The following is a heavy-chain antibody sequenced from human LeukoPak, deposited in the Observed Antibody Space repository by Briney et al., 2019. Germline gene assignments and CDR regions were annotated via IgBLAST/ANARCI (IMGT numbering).Heavy chain of an antibody. CDR1: GFTFSSYG. V-gene: IGHV3-33*01. D-gene: IGHD3-22*01. J-gene: IGHJ3*02. CDR3: ARAEGYYDSSGNDAFDI. Sequence: GRSLRLSCAASGFTFSSYGMHWVRQAPGKGLEWVAVIWHDGSNKYYADSVKGRFTISRDNSKNTLYLQMNSLRAEDTAVYYCARAEGYYDSSGNDAFDIWGQGTMVTVSS. CDR2: IWHDGSNK.